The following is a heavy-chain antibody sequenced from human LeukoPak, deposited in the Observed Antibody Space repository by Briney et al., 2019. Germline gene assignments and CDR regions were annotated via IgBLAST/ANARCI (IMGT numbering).Heavy chain of an antibody. D-gene: IGHD3-3*01. Sequence: PGGSLRLSCAASGFTFSSYSMNWVRQAPGKGLEWVSSISSSSSYIYYADSVKGRFTISRNNAKNSLYLQMNSLRAEDTAVYYCARQGSITIFGVVTNYYYYYGMDVWGQGTTVTVSS. CDR3: ARQGSITIFGVVTNYYYYYGMDV. V-gene: IGHV3-21*01. CDR2: ISSSSSYI. CDR1: GFTFSSYS. J-gene: IGHJ6*02.